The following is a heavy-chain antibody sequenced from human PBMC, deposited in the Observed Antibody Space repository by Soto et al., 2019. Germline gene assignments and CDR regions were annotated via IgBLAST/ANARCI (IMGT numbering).Heavy chain of an antibody. CDR1: GFNFSDYV. V-gene: IGHV3-30-3*01. CDR2: ISFDGSNE. D-gene: IGHD3-22*01. J-gene: IGHJ6*02. CDR3: AREGYYDSRGYPYGIDV. Sequence: PGGSLRLSCTASGFNFSDYVAHWVRQAPGRGLEWMAFISFDGSNEYYADFVKGRFTISRDNSKNMIYLQLNSLRADDAAVYFCAREGYYDSRGYPYGIDVWGQGTTVTVSS.